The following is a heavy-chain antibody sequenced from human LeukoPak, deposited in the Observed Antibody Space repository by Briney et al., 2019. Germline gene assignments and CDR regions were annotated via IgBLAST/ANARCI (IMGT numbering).Heavy chain of an antibody. V-gene: IGHV3-30*04. CDR1: GFTFSSYA. J-gene: IGHJ4*02. Sequence: GGSLRLSCAASGFTFSSYAMHWVRQAPGKGLEWVAVISYDGSNKYYADSVKGRFTISRDNSKNTLYLQMNSLRAEDTAVYYCARSQGVRGVLPRRGYFDYWGQGTLVTVSS. CDR2: ISYDGSNK. D-gene: IGHD3-10*01. CDR3: ARSQGVRGVLPRRGYFDY.